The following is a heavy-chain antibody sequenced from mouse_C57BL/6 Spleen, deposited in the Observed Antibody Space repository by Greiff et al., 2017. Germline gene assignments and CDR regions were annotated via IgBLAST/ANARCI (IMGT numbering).Heavy chain of an antibody. J-gene: IGHJ4*01. Sequence: VQLQQSGAELVKPGASVKMSCKASGYTFTSYWITWVKQRPGQGLEWIGDIYPGSGTTNYNEKFKGKATLTADTSSSTAYLQLSSLTSKDSAVYCGASDSTYYYDSEDDLDYWGQGTSVTVSS. D-gene: IGHD1-1*01. CDR2: IYPGSGTT. V-gene: IGHV1-55*01. CDR1: GYTFTSYW. CDR3: ASDSTYYYDSEDDLDY.